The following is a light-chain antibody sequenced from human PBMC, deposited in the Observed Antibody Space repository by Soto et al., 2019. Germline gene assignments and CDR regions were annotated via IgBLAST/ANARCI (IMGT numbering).Light chain of an antibody. CDR1: QSISNY. V-gene: IGKV1-39*01. J-gene: IGKJ5*01. Sequence: DIQMTQSPSSLSASVGDRVTITCRASQSISNYLNWYQQKPGKAPKLLIYAASSLQSGVPSRFSGRGSGTDFTLTISSLQPEDFATFYCQQSYSTSPITFGQGTRLEIK. CDR2: AAS. CDR3: QQSYSTSPIT.